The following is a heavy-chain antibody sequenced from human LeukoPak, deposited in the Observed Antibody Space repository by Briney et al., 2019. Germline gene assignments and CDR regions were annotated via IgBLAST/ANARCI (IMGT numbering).Heavy chain of an antibody. CDR3: AKDRVRYSSSWYRPLDY. J-gene: IGHJ4*02. V-gene: IGHV3-33*06. CDR2: IWYDGSNK. CDR1: GFTFSSCG. Sequence: GGSLRLSCAASGFTFSSCGMHWVRQAPGKGLEWVAVIWYDGSNKYYADSVKGRFTISRDNPKNTLYLQMNSLRAEDTAVYYCAKDRVRYSSSWYRPLDYWGQGTLVTVSS. D-gene: IGHD6-13*01.